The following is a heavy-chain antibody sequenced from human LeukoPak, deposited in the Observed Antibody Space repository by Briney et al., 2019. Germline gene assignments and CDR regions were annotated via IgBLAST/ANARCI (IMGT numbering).Heavy chain of an antibody. D-gene: IGHD1-1*01. CDR2: INHSGST. V-gene: IGHV4-34*01. J-gene: IGHJ4*02. CDR1: GGSFSGYY. CDR3: ASGEAVRDY. Sequence: PSETLSLTCAVYGGSFSGYYWSWIRQPPGKGLEWIGEINHSGSTNYNPSLKSRVTISVDTSKNQFSLKLSSVTAADTAVYYCASGEAVRDYWGQGTLVTVSS.